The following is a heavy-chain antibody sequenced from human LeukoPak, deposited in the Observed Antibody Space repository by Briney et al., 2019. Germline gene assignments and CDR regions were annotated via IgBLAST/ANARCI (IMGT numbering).Heavy chain of an antibody. CDR3: ARGGSYRLGYYGMDV. CDR1: GFTFSNDV. D-gene: IGHD3-16*02. Sequence: GGSLRLSCAASGFTFSNDVMRWVRQAPGKGLEWVAVISYDGSNKYYADSVKGRFTISRDNSKNTLYLQMNSLRAEDTAVYYCARGGSYRLGYYGMDVWGQGTTVTVSS. CDR2: ISYDGSNK. J-gene: IGHJ6*02. V-gene: IGHV3-30-3*01.